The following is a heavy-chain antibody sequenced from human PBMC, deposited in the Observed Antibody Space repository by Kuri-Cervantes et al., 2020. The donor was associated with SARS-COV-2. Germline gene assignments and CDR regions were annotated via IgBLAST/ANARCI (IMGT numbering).Heavy chain of an antibody. D-gene: IGHD2-8*01. CDR2: IWYDGRNQ. CDR3: AKVRAPGDTLILNSPLDY. CDR1: GFTYNNYG. J-gene: IGHJ4*02. V-gene: IGHV3-33*06. Sequence: GGSLRLSFAASGFTYNNYGMHWVRQAPGKGLEWVAVIWYDGRNQYYADSVKGRFTISRDNSKNTLYLQMNSLRVEDTAVYYCAKVRAPGDTLILNSPLDYWGQGTLVTVSS.